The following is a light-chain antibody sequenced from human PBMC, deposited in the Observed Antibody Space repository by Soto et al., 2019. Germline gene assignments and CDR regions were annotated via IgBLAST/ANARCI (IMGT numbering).Light chain of an antibody. CDR3: SSYTSSSTLT. Sequence: QSVLTQPASVSGSPGQSITISCTGTSSDVGGYNYVSWYQQHPGKAPKLMIYEVSKRPSGVSNRFSGSKSGNTASLTISGLQAEDEADYYCSSYTSSSTLTFGGGTKVTVL. J-gene: IGLJ3*02. CDR2: EVS. V-gene: IGLV2-14*01. CDR1: SSDVGGYNY.